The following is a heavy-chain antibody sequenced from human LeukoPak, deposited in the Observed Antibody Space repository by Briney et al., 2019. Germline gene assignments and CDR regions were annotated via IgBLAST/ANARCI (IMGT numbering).Heavy chain of an antibody. CDR3: AREDYDFWSGYSVNWFDP. CDR2: IIPIFGTA. V-gene: IGHV1-69*05. Sequence: SVKVSCKASRGTFSSYAISWVRQAPGQGLEWMGRIIPIFGTANYAQKFQGRVTITTEESTSTAYMELSSLRSEDTAVYYCAREDYDFWSGYSVNWFDPWGQGTLVTVSS. D-gene: IGHD3-3*01. J-gene: IGHJ5*02. CDR1: RGTFSSYA.